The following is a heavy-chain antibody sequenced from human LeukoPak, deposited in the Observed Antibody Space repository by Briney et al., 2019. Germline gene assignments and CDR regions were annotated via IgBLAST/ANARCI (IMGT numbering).Heavy chain of an antibody. CDR2: INNNGGNT. CDR3: VKDGGDSGWYYRFDY. J-gene: IGHJ4*02. Sequence: HPGGSLRLSCSASGFTFRTYAMHWVRQAPGKGLEYVSGINNNGGNTNYVDSVKGRFTISRDNSKNTLYLQMSSLRAEDTAVYYCVKDGGDSGWYYRFDYWGQGTLATVSS. CDR1: GFTFRTYA. D-gene: IGHD6-19*01. V-gene: IGHV3-64D*06.